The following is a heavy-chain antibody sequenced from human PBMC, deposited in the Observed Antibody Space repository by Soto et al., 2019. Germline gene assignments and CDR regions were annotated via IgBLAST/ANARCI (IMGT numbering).Heavy chain of an antibody. CDR1: GGTFINYA. D-gene: IGHD6-13*01. CDR3: AKGDWGIGAGNYYYYGMDV. J-gene: IGHJ6*02. Sequence: QVQLVQSGAEVKKPGSSVKVSCKASGGTFINYAISWVRQAPGQGLEWMGGIIPIYGTVNYVQRFQGRVTLTADESTSTAYMELSSLRSEDTAVYYCAKGDWGIGAGNYYYYGMDVWGQGTTVTVSS. V-gene: IGHV1-69*12. CDR2: IIPIYGTV.